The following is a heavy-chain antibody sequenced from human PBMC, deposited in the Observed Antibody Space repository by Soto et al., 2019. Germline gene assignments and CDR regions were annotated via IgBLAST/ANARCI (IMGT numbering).Heavy chain of an antibody. CDR3: AKGVLLTGVAYFDY. J-gene: IGHJ4*02. V-gene: IGHV3-23*01. D-gene: IGHD7-27*01. Sequence: GGSLRLSCAASGFTFSSYAISWVRQAPGKGLEWVSNIGGSGDHTFYADSVKGRFTISRDNSKNTVHLQMNSLRAEDTAVYYCAKGVLLTGVAYFDYWGQGTLVTV. CDR1: GFTFSSYA. CDR2: IGGSGDHT.